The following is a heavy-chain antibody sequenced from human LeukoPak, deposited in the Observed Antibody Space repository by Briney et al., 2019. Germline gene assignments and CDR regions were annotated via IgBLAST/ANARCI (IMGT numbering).Heavy chain of an antibody. J-gene: IGHJ3*02. CDR1: GFTFSSYA. CDR3: AKEYSSSWFWDAFDI. D-gene: IGHD6-13*01. V-gene: IGHV3-23*01. CDR2: VSDSGGST. Sequence: PGGSLRLSCAASGFTFSSYAMSWVRQAPGKGLEWVSTVSDSGGSTYYADSVKGRFTISRDNSKNTLYLQINSLRAEDTAVFYCAKEYSSSWFWDAFDIWGQGTKVTVSS.